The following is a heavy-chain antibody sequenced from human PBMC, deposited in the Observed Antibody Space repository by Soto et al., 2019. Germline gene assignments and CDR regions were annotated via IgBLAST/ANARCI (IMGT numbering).Heavy chain of an antibody. CDR3: AKDFGYDLARAFDY. CDR2: ISWNSGSI. Sequence: DVQLVESGGGLVQPGRSLRLSCAASGFTFDDYAMHWVRQAPGKGLEWVSGISWNSGSIGYADSVKGRFTISRDNAKNSLYLQMNSLRAEDTALYYCAKDFGYDLARAFDYWGQGTLVTVSS. V-gene: IGHV3-9*01. D-gene: IGHD5-12*01. CDR1: GFTFDDYA. J-gene: IGHJ4*02.